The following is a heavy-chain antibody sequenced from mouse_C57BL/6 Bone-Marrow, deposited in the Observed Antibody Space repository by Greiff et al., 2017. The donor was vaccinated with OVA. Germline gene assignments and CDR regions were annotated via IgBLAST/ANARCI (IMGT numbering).Heavy chain of an antibody. D-gene: IGHD2-5*01. CDR3: AREGSNGGYAMDY. J-gene: IGHJ4*01. CDR1: GFTFSDYY. V-gene: IGHV5-16*01. Sequence: EVKLMESEGGLVQPGSSMKLSCTASGFTFSDYYMAWVRQVPEKGLEWVANINYDGSSTYYLDSLKSRFIIARDNAKNILYLQMSSLRSEDTATYYCAREGSNGGYAMDYWGQGTTVTVSS. CDR2: INYDGSST.